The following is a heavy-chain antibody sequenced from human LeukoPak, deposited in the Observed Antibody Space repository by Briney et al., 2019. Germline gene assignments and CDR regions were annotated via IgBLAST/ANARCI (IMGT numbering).Heavy chain of an antibody. CDR2: ISGSGGST. CDR3: AKFESSGYSIDY. Sequence: GGSLRLSCAASGFTFSSYAMSWVRQAPGKGLEWVSAISGSGGSTYHADSVKGRFTISRDNSKNTLYLQMNSLRAEGTAVYYCAKFESSGYSIDYWGQGTLVTVSS. D-gene: IGHD3-22*01. CDR1: GFTFSSYA. J-gene: IGHJ4*02. V-gene: IGHV3-23*01.